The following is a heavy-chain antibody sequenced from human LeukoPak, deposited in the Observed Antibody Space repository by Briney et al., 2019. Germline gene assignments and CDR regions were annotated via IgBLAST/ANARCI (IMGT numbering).Heavy chain of an antibody. CDR3: ARVYSYGTDY. CDR1: GGSFRGYY. Sequence: SETLSLTCAVYGGSFRGYYWSWIRQPPGKGLEWIGYIYYSGSTYYNPSLKSRVTISVDTSKNQFSLKLSSVTAADTAVYYCARVYSYGTDYWGQGTLVTVSS. CDR2: IYYSGST. D-gene: IGHD5-18*01. V-gene: IGHV4-30-4*01. J-gene: IGHJ4*02.